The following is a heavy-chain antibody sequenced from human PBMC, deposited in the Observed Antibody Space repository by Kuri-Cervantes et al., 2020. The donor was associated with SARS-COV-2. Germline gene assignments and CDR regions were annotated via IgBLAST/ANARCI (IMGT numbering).Heavy chain of an antibody. Sequence: GESLKISCSASGFTFSSYAMHWVRQAPGKGLEYVSAISSNGGSTYYADSVKGRFTISRDNAKNSLYLQMNSLRAEDTAVYYCARGGVGITVDYWGQGTLVTVSS. CDR3: ARGGVGITVDY. CDR2: ISSNGGST. J-gene: IGHJ4*02. D-gene: IGHD3-3*01. V-gene: IGHV3-64*04. CDR1: GFTFSSYA.